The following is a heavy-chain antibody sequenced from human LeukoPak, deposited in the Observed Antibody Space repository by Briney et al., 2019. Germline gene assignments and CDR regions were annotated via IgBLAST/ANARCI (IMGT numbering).Heavy chain of an antibody. CDR3: ARPGLRFLEWFYMDV. CDR2: INPNSGGT. D-gene: IGHD3-3*01. Sequence: GASVKVSCKASGYTFTGYYMHWVRQAPGQGLEWMGWINPNSGGTNYAQKFQGRVTMTRDTSISTAYMELGRLRSDDTAVYYCARPGLRFLEWFYMDVWGKGTTVTVSS. CDR1: GYTFTGYY. J-gene: IGHJ6*03. V-gene: IGHV1-2*02.